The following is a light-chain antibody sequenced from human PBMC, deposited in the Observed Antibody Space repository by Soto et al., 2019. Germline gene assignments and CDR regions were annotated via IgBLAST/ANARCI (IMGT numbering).Light chain of an antibody. Sequence: DIQMTQSPSSLSATVGDRVTITCRASQDISNYLAWHQQKQGKVPKLLIYAASTLQPGVPSRFSGSGSGTDFTLTISSLQPEHVATYYCKKYNGVPPETFGPGTKVAIK. CDR1: QDISNY. J-gene: IGKJ3*01. CDR2: AAS. CDR3: KKYNGVPPET. V-gene: IGKV1-27*01.